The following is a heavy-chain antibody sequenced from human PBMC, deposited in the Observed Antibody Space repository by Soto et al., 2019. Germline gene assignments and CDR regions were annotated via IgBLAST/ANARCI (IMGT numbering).Heavy chain of an antibody. CDR3: ARRDQIAYYYGMDV. CDR1: AFTFSSYW. CDR2: INSDRSIT. V-gene: IGHV3-74*01. Sequence: GGSLRLSCAASAFTFSSYWMNWVRQAPGKGPVWVSRINSDRSITGYADSVKGRFTISRDNAKNTLYLQMNSLSAEDTAVYYCARRDQIAYYYGMDVWGQGTTVTVSS. J-gene: IGHJ6*02. D-gene: IGHD2-21*01.